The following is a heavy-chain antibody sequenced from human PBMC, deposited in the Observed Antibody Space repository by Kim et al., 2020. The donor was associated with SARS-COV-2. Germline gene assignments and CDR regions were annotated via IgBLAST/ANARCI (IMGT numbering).Heavy chain of an antibody. D-gene: IGHD4-4*01. V-gene: IGHV3-23*01. CDR2: ISGSGGST. CDR3: AKDARDNYIPFDY. J-gene: IGHJ4*02. CDR1: GFSFSSYA. Sequence: GGSLRLSCAASGFSFSSYAMSWVRQAPGKGLEWVSAISGSGGSTYYADFVRGRFTISRDSSKNTLYLQMNSLRAEDTAVYYCAKDARDNYIPFDYWGQGTLVTVSS.